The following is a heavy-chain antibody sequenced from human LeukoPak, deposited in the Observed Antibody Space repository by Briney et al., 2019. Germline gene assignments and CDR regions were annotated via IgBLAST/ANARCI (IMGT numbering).Heavy chain of an antibody. CDR3: ARVVYERNGYFVSLAGYFDL. CDR2: IYYRGST. V-gene: IGHV4-39*07. J-gene: IGHJ2*01. D-gene: IGHD3-22*01. CDR1: GGSISSSSYH. Sequence: SETLSLTCIVSGGSISSSSYHWGWIRQPPGKGLEWIGSIYYRGSTYYNPSLKGQVAISVDTSKNRFSLKLTSVTAADTAMYYGARVVYERNGYFVSLAGYFDLWGRGTLVTVSS.